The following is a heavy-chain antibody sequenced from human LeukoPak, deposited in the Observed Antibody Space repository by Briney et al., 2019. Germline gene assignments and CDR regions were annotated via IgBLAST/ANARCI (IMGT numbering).Heavy chain of an antibody. CDR3: ASGRDDYGDYAT. V-gene: IGHV4-59*01. CDR2: IYYSGST. J-gene: IGHJ4*02. D-gene: IGHD4-17*01. CDR1: GGSISSYY. Sequence: SETLSLTCTVSGGSISSYYWSWIRQPPGKGLEWIGYIYYSGSTNYNPSLKSRVTISVDTSKNQFSLKLSSVTAANTAVYYCASGRDDYGDYATWGQGTLVTVSS.